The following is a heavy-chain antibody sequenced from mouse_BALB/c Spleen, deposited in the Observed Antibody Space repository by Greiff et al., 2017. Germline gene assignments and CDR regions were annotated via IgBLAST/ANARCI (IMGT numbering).Heavy chain of an antibody. V-gene: IGHV7-3*02. Sequence: EVKLVESGGGLVQPGGSLRLSCATSGFTFTDYYMSWVRQPPGKALEWLGFIRNKANGYTTEYSASVKGRFTISRDNSQSILYLQMNTLRAEDSATYYCARDNSYFDYWGQGTTLTVSS. CDR2: IRNKANGYTT. CDR1: GFTFTDYY. CDR3: ARDNSYFDY. J-gene: IGHJ2*01.